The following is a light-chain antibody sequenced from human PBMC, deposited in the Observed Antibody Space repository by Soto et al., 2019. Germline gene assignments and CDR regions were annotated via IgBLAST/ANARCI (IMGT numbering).Light chain of an antibody. J-gene: IGKJ1*01. V-gene: IGKV1-5*01. CDR2: DAS. CDR1: QRIVVW. Sequence: DIQMTQSPSTLSASVGDRVNITCRASQRIVVWLAWYQQKVGKAPKLLIYDASNLESGVASMFSGSGSGTEFTLPLRSLQPDDFATYYCQQYNSYPWTFGQVTKVEIK. CDR3: QQYNSYPWT.